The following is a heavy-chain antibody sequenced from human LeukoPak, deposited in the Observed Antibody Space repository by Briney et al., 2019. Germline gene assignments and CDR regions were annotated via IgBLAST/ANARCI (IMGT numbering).Heavy chain of an antibody. CDR1: GGSISSSSYY. CDR3: ARDRSIAAAGPY. V-gene: IGHV4-39*07. CDR2: IYYSGST. Sequence: SETLSLTCTVSGGSISSSSYYWGWIRQPPGKGLEWIGSIYYSGSTYYNPSLKSRVTISVDTSKNQFSLKLSSVTAADTAVYYCARDRSIAAAGPYWGQGTLVTASS. D-gene: IGHD6-13*01. J-gene: IGHJ4*02.